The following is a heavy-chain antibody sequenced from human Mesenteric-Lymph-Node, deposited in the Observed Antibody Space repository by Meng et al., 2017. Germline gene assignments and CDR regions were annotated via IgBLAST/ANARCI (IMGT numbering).Heavy chain of an antibody. D-gene: IGHD2-2*01. CDR1: GYTFTSYA. Sequence: ASVKVSCKASGYTFTSYAMNWARQAPGQGLEWMGWINTNTGNPTYAQGFTGRFVFSLDTSVSTAYLQISSLKAEDTAVYYCARSFLGAGYCSSTSCFEHYYYYGMDVWGQGTTVTVSS. J-gene: IGHJ6*02. CDR2: INTNTGNP. V-gene: IGHV7-4-1*02. CDR3: ARSFLGAGYCSSTSCFEHYYYYGMDV.